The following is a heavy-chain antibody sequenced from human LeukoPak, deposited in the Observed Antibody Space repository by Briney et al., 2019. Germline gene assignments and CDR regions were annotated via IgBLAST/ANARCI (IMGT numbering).Heavy chain of an antibody. CDR1: GFTFSSYA. CDR3: AKNSCYGVLPVYYYYGMDV. Sequence: GGSLRLSCAASGFTFSSYAMSWVRHAPGRWLEWVSAISGRGGSTYYADSVMGRFTLSRDNSKNTLYLQMNSRRAEDTAVYYCAKNSCYGVLPVYYYYGMDVWGQGTTVTVSS. V-gene: IGHV3-23*01. J-gene: IGHJ6*02. CDR2: ISGRGGST. D-gene: IGHD5-12*01.